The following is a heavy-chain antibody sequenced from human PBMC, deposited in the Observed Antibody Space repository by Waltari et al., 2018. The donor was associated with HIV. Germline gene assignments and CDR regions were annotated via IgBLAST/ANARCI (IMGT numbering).Heavy chain of an antibody. Sequence: VQLVESGGGLVQPGGSLRLSCGASGFTFTPFGMTWVRQAPGKGLEWVSTIAHNNEMYYGDSAEGRFTISRDNAKNSVHLQMNRLRAEDTAVYYCARDGSGWSRDYWGQGTLVTVSS. V-gene: IGHV3-21*01. J-gene: IGHJ4*02. CDR2: IAHNNEM. D-gene: IGHD6-19*01. CDR3: ARDGSGWSRDY. CDR1: GFTFTPFG.